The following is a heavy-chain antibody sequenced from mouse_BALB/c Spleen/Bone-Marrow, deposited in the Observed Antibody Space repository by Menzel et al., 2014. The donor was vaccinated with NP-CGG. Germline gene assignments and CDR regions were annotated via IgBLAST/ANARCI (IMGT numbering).Heavy chain of an antibody. CDR2: ICRGGNNT. J-gene: IGHJ3*01. CDR3: ASFITTKSPRFAY. D-gene: IGHD1-2*01. CDR1: GFTFSTYT. V-gene: IGHV5-9*03. Sequence: EVKLVESGGDLVKPGGSLKLSCAASGFTFSTYTMSWVRQTPEKRLEWVATICRGGNNTYYPDSFKGRFNNTRDNAKNNLYQQMSSLRSEDTALYYCASFITTKSPRFAYWGQGTLVTVSA.